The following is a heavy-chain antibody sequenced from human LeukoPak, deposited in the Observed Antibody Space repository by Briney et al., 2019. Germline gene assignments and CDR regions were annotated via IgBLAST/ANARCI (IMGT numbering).Heavy chain of an antibody. CDR1: GYTFTSYY. CDR3: ARDDTVGATFGCDY. D-gene: IGHD1-26*01. Sequence: ASVTVSCKASGYTFTSYYMHWVRQAPGQGLEWLGIINPSGGSTSYAQKFQGRVTMTRDMSTSTVYMELSSLRSEDTAVYYCARDDTVGATFGCDYWGQGTLVTVSS. V-gene: IGHV1-46*01. CDR2: INPSGGST. J-gene: IGHJ4*02.